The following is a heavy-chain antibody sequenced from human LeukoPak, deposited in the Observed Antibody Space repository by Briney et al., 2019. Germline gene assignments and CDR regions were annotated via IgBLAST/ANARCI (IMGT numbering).Heavy chain of an antibody. CDR3: ARGRYSSSWYYYYYMDV. J-gene: IGHJ6*03. D-gene: IGHD6-13*01. CDR1: GGSFSGYY. CDR2: INHSGST. Sequence: SETLSLTCAVYGGSFSGYYWSWIRQPPGKGLEWIGEINHSGSTYYNPSLKRRVTISVDTSKNQFSLQLSSVTAADTAVYYRARGRYSSSWYYYYYMDVWGKGTTVTVSS. V-gene: IGHV4-34*01.